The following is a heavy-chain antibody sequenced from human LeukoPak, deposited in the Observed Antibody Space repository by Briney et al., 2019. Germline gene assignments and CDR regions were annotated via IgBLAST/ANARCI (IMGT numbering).Heavy chain of an antibody. V-gene: IGHV3-33*05. CDR3: ARVRPGSNYVDFDY. J-gene: IGHJ4*02. CDR1: GFTFSSCG. CDR2: ISYDGSNK. Sequence: PGRSLRLSCAASGFTFSSCGMYWVRQAPGKGLEWVAVISYDGSNKYYAGSVKGRFTISGDNSKSTLYLQMNSLRAEDTAVYYCARVRPGSNYVDFDYWGQGTLVTVSS. D-gene: IGHD4-11*01.